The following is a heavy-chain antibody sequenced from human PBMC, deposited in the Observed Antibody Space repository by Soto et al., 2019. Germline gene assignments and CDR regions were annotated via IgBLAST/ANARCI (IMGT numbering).Heavy chain of an antibody. J-gene: IGHJ6*02. CDR3: ARARTDHYYDSSGYYLRYYYYYGMDV. CDR1: CGSFSGYY. CDR2: INHSGST. V-gene: IGHV4-34*01. D-gene: IGHD3-22*01. Sequence: PSDTLSLTCAVYCGSFSGYYWGWIRQPPGKGLEWIGEINHSGSTNYNPSLKSRVTISVDTSKNQFSLKLSSVTAADTAVYYCARARTDHYYDSSGYYLRYYYYYGMDVWGQGTTVTVSS.